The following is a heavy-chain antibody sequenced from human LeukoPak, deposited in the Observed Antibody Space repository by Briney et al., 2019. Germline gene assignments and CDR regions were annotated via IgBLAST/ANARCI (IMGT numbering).Heavy chain of an antibody. CDR1: GGSISSYY. J-gene: IGHJ6*03. CDR3: ARAPGTYYYYYMDV. CDR2: IYYCGST. D-gene: IGHD1-1*01. V-gene: IGHV4-59*01. Sequence: SETLSLTCTVCGGSISSYYRSWIRQPPAKGLEWIGYIYYCGSTNYNHSLQSRVIIHLDRSKHQFSLKLSSATAADTAVYYCARAPGTYYYYYMDVWGKGTTVTVSS.